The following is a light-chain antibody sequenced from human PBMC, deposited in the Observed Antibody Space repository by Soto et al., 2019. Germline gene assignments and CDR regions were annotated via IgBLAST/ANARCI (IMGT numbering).Light chain of an antibody. Sequence: NFMLTQPHSVSESPGKTVTISCTRSSGNIVSTYVQWYQQRPGSAPKNVIYEYYRRPSGVPDRFSGSIDSSSNTASLTISGLRPEDEADYYCQSYENSKWVFGGGTKVTVL. CDR3: QSYENSKWV. J-gene: IGLJ3*02. CDR2: EYY. V-gene: IGLV6-57*04. CDR1: SGNIVSTY.